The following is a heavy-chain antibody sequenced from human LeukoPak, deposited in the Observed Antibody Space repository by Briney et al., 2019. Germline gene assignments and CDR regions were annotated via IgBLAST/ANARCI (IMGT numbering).Heavy chain of an antibody. D-gene: IGHD4-17*01. Sequence: ASVKVSCKASGGTFSSYAISWVRQAPGQGLEWMGWMNPNSGNTGYAQKFQGGVTITRNTSISTAYMELSSLRSEDTAVYYCARGSYDYGDFVAAFDIWGQGTMVTVSS. J-gene: IGHJ3*02. CDR2: MNPNSGNT. CDR1: GGTFSSYA. V-gene: IGHV1-8*03. CDR3: ARGSYDYGDFVAAFDI.